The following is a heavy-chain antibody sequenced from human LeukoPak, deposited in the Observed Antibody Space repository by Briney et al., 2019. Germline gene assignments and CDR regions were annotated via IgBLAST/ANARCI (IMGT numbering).Heavy chain of an antibody. CDR1: GFTFTSSA. D-gene: IGHD1-26*01. CDR3: TRETGSYHGNDY. V-gene: IGHV1-58*01. J-gene: IGHJ4*02. CDR2: IVVGSGNT. Sequence: SVKVSCKASGFTFTSSAVQWVRQARGQRLEWIGWIVVGSGNTNYAQKFQERVTITRDMSTSTAYMELSSLRSEDTAVYYCTRETGSYHGNDYWGQGTLVTVSS.